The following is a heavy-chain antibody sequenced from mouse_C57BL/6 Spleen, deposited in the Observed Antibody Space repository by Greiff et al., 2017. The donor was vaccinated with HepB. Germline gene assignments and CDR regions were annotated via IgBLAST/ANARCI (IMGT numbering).Heavy chain of an antibody. CDR3: ARGGTVVPDYAMDY. CDR2: IYPGSGST. Sequence: QVQLKQPGAELVKPGASVKMSCKASGYTFTSYWITWVKQRPGQGLEWIGDIYPGSGSTNYNEKFKSKATLTVDTSSSTAYMQLSSLTSEDSAVYYCARGGTVVPDYAMDYWGQGTSVTVSS. V-gene: IGHV1-55*01. CDR1: GYTFTSYW. J-gene: IGHJ4*01. D-gene: IGHD1-1*01.